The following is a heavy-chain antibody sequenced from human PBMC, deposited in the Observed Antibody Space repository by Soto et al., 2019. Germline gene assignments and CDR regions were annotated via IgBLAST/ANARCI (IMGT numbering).Heavy chain of an antibody. J-gene: IGHJ5*02. Sequence: PSETLSLTCAVYGGSFSGYYWSWIRQPPGKGLEWIGEINHSGSTNYNPSLKSRVTISVDTSKNQFSLKLSSVTAADTAVYYCGSLNHPNNWFDPWGQGTLVTVSS. V-gene: IGHV4-34*01. CDR3: GSLNHPNNWFDP. CDR1: GGSFSGYY. CDR2: INHSGST.